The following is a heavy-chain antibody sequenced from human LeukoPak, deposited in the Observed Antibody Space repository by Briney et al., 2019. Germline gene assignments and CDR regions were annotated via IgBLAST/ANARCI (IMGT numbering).Heavy chain of an antibody. J-gene: IGHJ4*02. V-gene: IGHV4-39*01. CDR3: ARQGYGDSSSWFYFDY. CDR2: IYYSGST. D-gene: IGHD6-13*01. CDR1: GGSISGSSYY. Sequence: PSETLSLTCTVSGGSISGSSYYWGWIRQPPGKGLEWIGSIYYSGSTYYNPSLKSRVTISVDTSKNQFSLKLSSVTAADTAVYYCARQGYGDSSSWFYFDYWGQGTLVTVSS.